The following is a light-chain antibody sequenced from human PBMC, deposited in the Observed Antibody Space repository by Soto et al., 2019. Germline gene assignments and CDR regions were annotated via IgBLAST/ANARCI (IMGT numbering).Light chain of an antibody. V-gene: IGKV2-28*01. CDR3: MQALQTPLP. CDR1: QSLLHINGYNY. J-gene: IGKJ4*01. Sequence: DIVMTQSPLSLPVTPGEPASISCRSSQSLLHINGYNYLDWYLQKPGQSPQLLIYLGSNRASGVPDRFSGSGSGTDFTLKISRVEAEDVGVYYCMQALQTPLPFGGGTKVEIK. CDR2: LGS.